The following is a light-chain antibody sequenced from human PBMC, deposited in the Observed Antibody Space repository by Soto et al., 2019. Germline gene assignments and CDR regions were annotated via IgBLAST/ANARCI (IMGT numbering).Light chain of an antibody. J-gene: IGKJ1*01. CDR3: QQWDKSWT. V-gene: IGKV1-5*03. Sequence: DIQMTQSPSTLSASVGDSVTITCRASQLISSRSARYQQKPGKAPKRLIYKASRLERWVPARFSGSEAGTDFTLTITRLHADGFASYYCQQWDKSWTFGEGTKVEI. CDR2: KAS. CDR1: QLISSR.